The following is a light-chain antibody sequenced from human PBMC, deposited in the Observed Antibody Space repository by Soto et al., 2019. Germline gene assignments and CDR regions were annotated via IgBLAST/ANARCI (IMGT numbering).Light chain of an antibody. Sequence: DIQMTQSPSSLSASVGDRVTITCRASQSISSYLNWYQQKPGKAPKLLIYAASSLQSGVPSRFSGSGSGTDFTLTISSLQPEDFATYYCKQSYSTSITFGPGTKVDIK. CDR2: AAS. CDR3: KQSYSTSIT. J-gene: IGKJ3*01. V-gene: IGKV1-39*01. CDR1: QSISSY.